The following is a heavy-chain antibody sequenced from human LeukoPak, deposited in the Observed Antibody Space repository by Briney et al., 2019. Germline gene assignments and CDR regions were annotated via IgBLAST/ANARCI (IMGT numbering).Heavy chain of an antibody. CDR2: ISSSGDIL. CDR3: ARETAYGDYISYYYYYGMDV. J-gene: IGHJ6*02. V-gene: IGHV3-48*03. D-gene: IGHD4-17*01. CDR1: GFTFSAYE. Sequence: QTGGSLRLSCAASGFTFSAYEINWVRQAPGKGLEWVSYISSSGDILYYADSVKGRFTISRDNAKNSLYLQMNSLRAEDTAVYYCARETAYGDYISYYYYYGMDVWGQGTTVTVSS.